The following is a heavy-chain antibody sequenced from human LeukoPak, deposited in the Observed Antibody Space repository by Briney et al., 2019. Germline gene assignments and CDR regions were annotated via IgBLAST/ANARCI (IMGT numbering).Heavy chain of an antibody. CDR2: IIGGGGST. D-gene: IGHD4-17*01. J-gene: IGHJ4*02. CDR1: GFTFSSYA. V-gene: IGHV3-23*01. Sequence: GGSLRLSCAASGFTFSSYAMRWVRQAAGKGLEWVSAIIGGGGSTYYADSVRCRFTISRQNSQNTLYPQMNSLRAEDTIVYYCALYGDRSYFASWGQGTLVTVSS. CDR3: ALYGDRSYFAS.